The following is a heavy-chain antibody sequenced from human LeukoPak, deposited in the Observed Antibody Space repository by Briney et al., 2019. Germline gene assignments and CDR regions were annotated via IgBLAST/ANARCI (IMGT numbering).Heavy chain of an antibody. CDR2: IIPIFGTA. Sequence: ASVKVSCKASGYTFTSYGISWVRQAPGQGLEWMGGIIPIFGTANYAQKFQGRVTITADKSTSTAYMELSSPRSEDTAVYYCARGATVGWRWLQSDYYYYYMDVWGKGTTVTVSS. CDR3: ARGATVGWRWLQSDYYYYYMDV. D-gene: IGHD5-24*01. J-gene: IGHJ6*03. V-gene: IGHV1-69*06. CDR1: GYTFTSYG.